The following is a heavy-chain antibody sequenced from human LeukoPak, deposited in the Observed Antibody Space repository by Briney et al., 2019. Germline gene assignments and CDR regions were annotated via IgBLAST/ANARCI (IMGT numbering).Heavy chain of an antibody. CDR2: INQDGSEK. J-gene: IGHJ4*02. CDR3: ARDLGDTSGYYFDY. CDR1: GFTFSSYL. D-gene: IGHD3-22*01. Sequence: GGSLRLSCAASGFTFSSYLMSWVRQAPGKGLEWVANINQDGSEKFYVDSVKGRFTISRDNAKNSLYLQMNSLRAEDTAVYYCARDLGDTSGYYFDYWGQGTLVTVSS. V-gene: IGHV3-7*01.